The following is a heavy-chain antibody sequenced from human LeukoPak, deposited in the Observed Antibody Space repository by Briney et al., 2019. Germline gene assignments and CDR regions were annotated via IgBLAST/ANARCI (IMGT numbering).Heavy chain of an antibody. CDR1: GDTFSSYA. CDR3: ARDIRGYYYDSSGYFDY. CDR2: IIPIFGTA. Sequence: SVKVSCKASGDTFSSYAISWVRQAPGQGLESMGGIIPIFGTANYAQKFQGRVTITADESTSTAYMELSSLRSEDTAVYYCARDIRGYYYDSSGYFDYWGQGTLVTVSS. D-gene: IGHD3-22*01. J-gene: IGHJ4*02. V-gene: IGHV1-69*13.